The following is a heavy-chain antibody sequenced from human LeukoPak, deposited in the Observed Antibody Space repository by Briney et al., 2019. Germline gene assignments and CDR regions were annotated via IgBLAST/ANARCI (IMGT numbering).Heavy chain of an antibody. J-gene: IGHJ4*02. Sequence: GRSLRLSCAASGFTFSSYGMYWVRQAPGKGLEWVAVASSDGGTLYYADFVKGRFTISRDNSRNTLYLQMNSLRAEDTAVYYCAKEGSSTFREDFDCWGQGTLVIVSS. CDR3: AKEGSSTFREDFDC. CDR2: ASSDGGTL. CDR1: GFTFSSYG. D-gene: IGHD3-16*01. V-gene: IGHV3-30*18.